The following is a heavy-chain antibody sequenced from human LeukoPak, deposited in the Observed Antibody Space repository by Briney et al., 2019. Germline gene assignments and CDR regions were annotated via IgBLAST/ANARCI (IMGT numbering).Heavy chain of an antibody. J-gene: IGHJ4*02. V-gene: IGHV3-23*01. CDR1: GFTFSSYA. D-gene: IGHD5-24*01. CDR3: AKWLRVATTYFDY. Sequence: RGSLRLSCAASGFTFSSYAMSWVRQTPGKGLEWVSTIPDGSSNTYYADSVKGRFTISRDNSKNTLYLQMNSLGAEDTAVYYCAKWLRVATTYFDYWGQGTLVTVSS. CDR2: IPDGSSNT.